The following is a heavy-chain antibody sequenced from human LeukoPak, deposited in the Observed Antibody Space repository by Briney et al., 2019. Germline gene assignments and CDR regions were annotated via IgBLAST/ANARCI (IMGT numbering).Heavy chain of an antibody. CDR3: AGSWFYRDYFEY. J-gene: IGHJ4*02. CDR1: GFTFSSYS. CDR2: ISSSSSYI. Sequence: GGSLRLPCAASGFTFSSYSMNWVRQAPGKGLEWVSSISSSSSYIYYADSVKGRFTISRDNSKNTLYLQMNSLRVEDTAVYYCAGSWFYRDYFEYWGQETLVTVSS. D-gene: IGHD3-10*01. V-gene: IGHV3-21*01.